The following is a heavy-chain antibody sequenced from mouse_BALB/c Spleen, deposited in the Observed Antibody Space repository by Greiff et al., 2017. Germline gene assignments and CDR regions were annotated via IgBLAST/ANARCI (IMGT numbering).Heavy chain of an antibody. CDR3: ARDKGLRGLYYFDD. Sequence: DVQLVESGGGLVQPGGSLRLSCATSGFTFTDYYMSWVRQPPGKALEWLGFIRNKANGYTTEYSASVKGRFTISRDNSQSILYLQMNTLRAEDSATYYCARDKGLRGLYYFDDWGQGTTLTVSS. D-gene: IGHD3-1*01. CDR2: IRNKANGYTT. V-gene: IGHV7-3*02. J-gene: IGHJ2*01. CDR1: GFTFTDYY.